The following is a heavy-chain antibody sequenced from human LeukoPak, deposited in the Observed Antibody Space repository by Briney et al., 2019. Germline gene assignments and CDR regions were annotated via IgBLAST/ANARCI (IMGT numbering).Heavy chain of an antibody. V-gene: IGHV3-23*01. CDR3: AKELYGSGSYPQLD. CDR2: ISISGDTT. J-gene: IGHJ4*02. Sequence: GGSLRLSCAASGFIFNNYGMHWVRQAPGKGLEWASTISISGDTTYYAGSVKGRFIISRDNSRNTLHLQMFSLRAEDTAIYYCAKELYGSGSYPQLDWGQGTLVTVSS. D-gene: IGHD3-10*01. CDR1: GFIFNNYG.